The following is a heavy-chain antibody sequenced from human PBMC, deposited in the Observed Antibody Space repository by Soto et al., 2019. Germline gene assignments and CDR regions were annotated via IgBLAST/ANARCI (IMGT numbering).Heavy chain of an antibody. CDR2: IDYSGRT. Sequence: SETLSLTCSVSGGSSSSYFWSWIRQPPGKGLEWIGYIDYSGRTNYNPSLKSRVSISVDTSKNQFSLMLNSVTAADTAMYYCSRDGASSSWHGMDVWGQGTTVTVSS. CDR1: GGSSSSYF. J-gene: IGHJ6*02. CDR3: SRDGASSSWHGMDV. D-gene: IGHD6-19*01. V-gene: IGHV4-59*01.